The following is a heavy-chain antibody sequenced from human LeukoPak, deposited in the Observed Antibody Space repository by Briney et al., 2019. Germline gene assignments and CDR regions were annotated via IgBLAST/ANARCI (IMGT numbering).Heavy chain of an antibody. D-gene: IGHD2-15*01. Sequence: SETLSLTCTVSGGSISSGDYYWSWIRQPPGKGLEWIGYIYYSGSTYYNPSLKSRVTISVDTSKNQFSLKVSSVTAADTAVYYCARLGYGLKPGAFDIWGQGTMVTVSS. CDR1: GGSISSGDYY. CDR2: IYYSGST. J-gene: IGHJ3*02. CDR3: ARLGYGLKPGAFDI. V-gene: IGHV4-30-4*01.